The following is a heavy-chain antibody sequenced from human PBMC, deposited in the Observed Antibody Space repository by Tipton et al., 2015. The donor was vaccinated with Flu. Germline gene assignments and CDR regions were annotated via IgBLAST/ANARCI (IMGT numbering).Heavy chain of an antibody. V-gene: IGHV4-59*08. CDR2: TTYSGTT. Sequence: LRLSCTVSGDSMGTYSWGWIRQPPGKGLEWIGYTTYSGTTSYNPSLQSRVSISIDTSKNQFSLKLSSVTAADTAVYYCARHSGSRSYPLDYWGQGTLVTVSS. CDR3: ARHSGSRSYPLDY. J-gene: IGHJ4*02. CDR1: GDSMGTYS. D-gene: IGHD3-10*01.